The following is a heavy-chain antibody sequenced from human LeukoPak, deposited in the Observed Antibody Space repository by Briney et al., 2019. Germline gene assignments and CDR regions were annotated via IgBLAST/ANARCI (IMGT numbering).Heavy chain of an antibody. D-gene: IGHD2-2*01. V-gene: IGHV4-39*01. CDR2: IYYSGTT. J-gene: IGHJ5*01. CDR1: GGSISSSSEY. CDR3: ARIRSHCSSTSCLWFDS. Sequence: NPSETLSLTCTLSGGSISSSSEYCGWIRQPPGKRLEWIGNIYYSGTTYYNPSLKSRVTISVDTSNSQFSLKLSSVIAADTAVYYCARIRSHCSSTSCLWFDSWGQGTLVTVFS.